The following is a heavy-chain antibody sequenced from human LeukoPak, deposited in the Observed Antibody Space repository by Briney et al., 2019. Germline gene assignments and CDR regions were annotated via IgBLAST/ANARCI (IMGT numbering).Heavy chain of an antibody. D-gene: IGHD3-22*01. CDR2: IGTYTGET. V-gene: IGHV1-18*01. J-gene: IGHJ4*02. CDR1: GYTFTSYG. Sequence: ASVKVSCKASGYTFTSYGISWVRQAPGQGLEWMGWIGTYTGETKFAQKFQGRVTMTTDTSTSTAYMELRSLRSDDTAVYYCAASRLLNHDSSGYYHARPYYFDFWGQGTLVTVSS. CDR3: AASRLLNHDSSGYYHARPYYFDF.